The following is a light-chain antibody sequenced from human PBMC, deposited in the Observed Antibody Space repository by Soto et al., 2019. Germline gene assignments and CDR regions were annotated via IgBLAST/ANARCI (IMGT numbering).Light chain of an antibody. CDR3: HESSNAIA. Sequence: EIVLTQSPATLSLSPGERATLSCRASQSVSSYLAWYQQKRGQAPRLLIYDASNGPTGAPASFSGSGAGTDFALIISSVKPEEYVGYCCHESSNAIAFGGGTKVEIK. J-gene: IGKJ4*01. V-gene: IGKV3-11*01. CDR2: DAS. CDR1: QSVSSY.